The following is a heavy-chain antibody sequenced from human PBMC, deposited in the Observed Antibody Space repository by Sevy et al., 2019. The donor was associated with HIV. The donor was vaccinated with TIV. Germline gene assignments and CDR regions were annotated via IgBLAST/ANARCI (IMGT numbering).Heavy chain of an antibody. Sequence: GGSLRLSCAASGFTFSSYGMHWVRQAPGKGLEWVAVISYDGSNKYYADSVKGRFTISRDNSKNTLYLQMNSLRAEDTAVYYCAIDLVYNWKDGVSYYYGMDVWGQGTTVTVSS. CDR2: ISYDGSNK. J-gene: IGHJ6*02. CDR1: GFTFSSYG. V-gene: IGHV3-30*03. D-gene: IGHD1-20*01. CDR3: AIDLVYNWKDGVSYYYGMDV.